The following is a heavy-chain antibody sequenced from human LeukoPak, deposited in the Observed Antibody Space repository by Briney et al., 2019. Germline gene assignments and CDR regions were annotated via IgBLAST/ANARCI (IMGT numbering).Heavy chain of an antibody. J-gene: IGHJ4*02. CDR1: GYSISSGYY. CDR2: INHSGST. V-gene: IGHV4-38-2*02. CDR3: HLVRGGGYFDY. Sequence: SETLSLTCTVSGYSISSGYYWSCIRQSPGKGLEWIGEINHSGSTTYNPSLKSRVTMSVDTSKNQFSLKLSSVTAADTAVYYCHLVRGGGYFDYWGLGTLVTVSS. D-gene: IGHD3-10*01.